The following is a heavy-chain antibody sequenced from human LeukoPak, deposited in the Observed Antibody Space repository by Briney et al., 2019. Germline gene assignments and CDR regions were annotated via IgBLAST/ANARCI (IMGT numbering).Heavy chain of an antibody. D-gene: IGHD3-22*01. CDR2: ISAYNGNT. J-gene: IGHJ5*02. CDR3: ARSSSSSGYRYNWFDP. CDR1: GYTFTSYG. V-gene: IGHV1-18*01. Sequence: ASVKVSCKASGYTFTSYGISWVRQAPGQGLEWMGWISAYNGNTNYAQKLQGRVTMTTDTSTSTAYMELRSLRSDDTAVYYCARSSSSSGYRYNWFDPWGQGTLVTVSS.